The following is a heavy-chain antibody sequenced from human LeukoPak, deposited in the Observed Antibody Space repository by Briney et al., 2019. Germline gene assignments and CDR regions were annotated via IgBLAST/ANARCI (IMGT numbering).Heavy chain of an antibody. CDR1: RFTFSSYA. CDR2: ISSGGDAT. CDR3: AKDGSFTTGYYFDY. J-gene: IGHJ4*02. Sequence: GGSLRLSCAASRFTFSSYAMSWVRQAPGKGLDWVSAISSGGDATYYADSVKGRFTISRDNSKNTLFLHMNSLRAEDTAVYYCAKDGSFTTGYYFDYWGQGTLVTVSS. V-gene: IGHV3-23*01. D-gene: IGHD2-8*01.